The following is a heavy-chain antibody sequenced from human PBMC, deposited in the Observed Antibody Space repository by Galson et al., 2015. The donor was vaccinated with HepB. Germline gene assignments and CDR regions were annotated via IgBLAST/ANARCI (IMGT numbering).Heavy chain of an antibody. CDR2: IKSKTDGGTT. D-gene: IGHD4-17*01. J-gene: IGHJ3*02. CDR3: TTAADYGDYVDAFDI. CDR1: GFTFSNAW. Sequence: SLRLSCAASGFTFSNAWMSWVRQAPGKGLEWVGRIKSKTDGGTTDYAAPVKGRLTISRDDSKNTLYLQMNSLKTEDTAVYYCTTAADYGDYVDAFDIWGQGTMVTVSS. V-gene: IGHV3-15*01.